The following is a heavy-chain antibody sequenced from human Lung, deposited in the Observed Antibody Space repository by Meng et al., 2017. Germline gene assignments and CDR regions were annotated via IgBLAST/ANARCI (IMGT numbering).Heavy chain of an antibody. V-gene: IGHV7-4-1*02. CDR1: GYTFTTYA. Sequence: QVQLVQSGSELKKPGASVKMSCKASGYTFTTYAMNWVRQGPGQGIEWMGMIQTDTRNPKDAQGFTGRFVFSLDTSVSTAYLQISSLMAEDTAIYYCARGDLGMSGYYYTVHWGQGTLVTVSS. J-gene: IGHJ4*02. CDR2: IQTDTRNP. D-gene: IGHD3-22*01. CDR3: ARGDLGMSGYYYTVH.